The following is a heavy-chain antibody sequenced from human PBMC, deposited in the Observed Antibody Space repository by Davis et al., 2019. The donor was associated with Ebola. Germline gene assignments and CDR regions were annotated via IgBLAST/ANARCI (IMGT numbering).Heavy chain of an antibody. V-gene: IGHV3-74*01. CDR1: GFTFSTSW. Sequence: GESLKISCAASGFTFSTSWIHWVRQAPGKGLVWVSRINQDASHTNYADSVKGRFTISRDNAKHMAYLQMNSLGAEDTAIYYCARINYGGDCWGEGTLVTVSS. D-gene: IGHD3-16*01. J-gene: IGHJ4*02. CDR3: ARINYGGDC. CDR2: INQDASHT.